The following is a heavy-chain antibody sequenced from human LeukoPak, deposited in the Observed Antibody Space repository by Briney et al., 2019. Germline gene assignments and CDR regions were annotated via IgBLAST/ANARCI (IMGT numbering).Heavy chain of an antibody. Sequence: PGRSLRLSCAASGFIFDDHGMHWVRQAPGKGLEWVSGISWSSGIIGYADSVKGRFTISRDNAKNSLYLQMNSLSAEDTAVYYCARAQKYSYDAFDIWGQGTMVTVSS. CDR1: GFIFDDHG. CDR3: ARAQKYSYDAFDI. V-gene: IGHV3-9*01. CDR2: ISWSSGII. J-gene: IGHJ3*02. D-gene: IGHD4-11*01.